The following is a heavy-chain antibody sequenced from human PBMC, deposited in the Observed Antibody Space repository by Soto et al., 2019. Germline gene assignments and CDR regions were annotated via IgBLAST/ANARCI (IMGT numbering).Heavy chain of an antibody. J-gene: IGHJ6*02. CDR2: ISGSGDST. V-gene: IGHV3-23*01. CDR3: ARTRGQNCNGGNCYFGMDV. Sequence: GSLGLSCVGSGFTFSSYAMSWVRQAPGKGLEWVSAISGSGDSTYYADSVKGHVTISADKSISTAYLQWSSLKASDTAMYYCARTRGQNCNGGNCYFGMDVWGQGTTVTVSS. D-gene: IGHD2-15*01. CDR1: GFTFSSYA.